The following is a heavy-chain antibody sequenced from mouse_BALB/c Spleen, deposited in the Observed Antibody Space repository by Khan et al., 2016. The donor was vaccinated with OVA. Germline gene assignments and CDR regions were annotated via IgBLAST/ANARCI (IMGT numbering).Heavy chain of an antibody. Sequence: EVELVESGGGLVQPGGSRKLSCAASGFTFSNFGMHWVRQAPEKGLEWVAYISSGSNTIYYADTVKGRFTISRDNPKNTLFLQMTSLRSGDTAMYYCARMRIYDGYYGGAMDYWGQGTSVTVSS. CDR2: ISSGSNTI. D-gene: IGHD2-3*01. CDR3: ARMRIYDGYYGGAMDY. CDR1: GFTFSNFG. J-gene: IGHJ4*01. V-gene: IGHV5-17*02.